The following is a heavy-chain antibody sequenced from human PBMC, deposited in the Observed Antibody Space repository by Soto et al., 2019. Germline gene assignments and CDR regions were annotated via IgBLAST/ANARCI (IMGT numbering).Heavy chain of an antibody. V-gene: IGHV3-23*01. Sequence: EVQLLESGGGLVQPGGSLSLSCAASGFSFSSYGMTWVRQAPGKGLEWVSSVSGSGGSTYYADSVKGRFTISRDNSKNTEDLQMNSLSAGDSAVYYCAKAYNVTYLFGHWGHGTLVTVSS. D-gene: IGHD3-10*01. CDR2: VSGSGGST. CDR3: AKAYNVTYLFGH. J-gene: IGHJ1*01. CDR1: GFSFSSYG.